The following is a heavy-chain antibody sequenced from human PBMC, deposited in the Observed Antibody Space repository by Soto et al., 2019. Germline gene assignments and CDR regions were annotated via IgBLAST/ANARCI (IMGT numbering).Heavy chain of an antibody. J-gene: IGHJ4*02. CDR3: ASQLGYCSSTSCPVVGY. Sequence: ASVKVSCKASGYTFTRSGLSWVRQAPGQGLEWMGIINPSGGSTSYAQKFQGRVTMTRDTSTSTVYMELSSLRSEDTAVYYCASQLGYCSSTSCPVVGYWGQGTLVTVSS. D-gene: IGHD2-2*01. V-gene: IGHV1-46*03. CDR2: INPSGGST. CDR1: GYTFTRSG.